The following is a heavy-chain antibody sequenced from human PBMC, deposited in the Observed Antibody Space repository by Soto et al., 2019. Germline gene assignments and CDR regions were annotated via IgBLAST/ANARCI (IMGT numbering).Heavy chain of an antibody. J-gene: IGHJ4*02. CDR1: GFTFSSYG. Sequence: GGSLRLSCAASGFTFSSYGMHWVRQAPGKGLEWVAVISYDGSNKYYADSVKGRFTISRDNSKNTLYLQMNSLRAEDTAVYYCAKVGYCSSTSCSLPDYWGQGTLVTVSS. D-gene: IGHD2-2*01. CDR3: AKVGYCSSTSCSLPDY. V-gene: IGHV3-30*18. CDR2: ISYDGSNK.